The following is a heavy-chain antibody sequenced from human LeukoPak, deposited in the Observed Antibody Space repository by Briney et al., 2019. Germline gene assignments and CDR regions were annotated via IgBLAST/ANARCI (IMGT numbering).Heavy chain of an antibody. CDR3: ARDGGSAWFLDY. J-gene: IGHJ4*02. D-gene: IGHD6-19*01. CDR2: ISSSGNTT. Sequence: PGGSLRLSCAASGFTFSDNCMSWIRQAPGKGLEWVSYISSSGNTTYNADSVKGRFSITRDNAKNSLYLQMNSLRAEDTAVYYYARDGGSAWFLDYWGQGTLVTVSS. V-gene: IGHV3-11*04. CDR1: GFTFSDNC.